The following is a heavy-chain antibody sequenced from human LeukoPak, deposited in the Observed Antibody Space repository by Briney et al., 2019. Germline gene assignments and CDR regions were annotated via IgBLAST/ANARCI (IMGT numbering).Heavy chain of an antibody. V-gene: IGHV1-2*02. CDR3: ARTFSGNYYEGDY. D-gene: IGHD1-26*01. J-gene: IGHJ4*02. CDR2: INPNSGDT. Sequence: ASVKVSCKASGYTFTGYYMHWVRQAPGQGLEWMGWINPNSGDTHYAQNFQGRVTMTRDTSISTAYMELSSLISDDTAVYYCARTFSGNYYEGDYWGQGSLVTVSS. CDR1: GYTFTGYY.